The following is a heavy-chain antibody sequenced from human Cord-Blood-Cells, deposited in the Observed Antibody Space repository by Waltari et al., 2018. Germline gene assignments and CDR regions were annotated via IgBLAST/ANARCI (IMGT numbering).Heavy chain of an antibody. Sequence: EVQLVESGGGLVQPGGSLKLSCAASGFTFSGSAMHWVRQASGKGLEWVGRIRSKANSYATAYAASVKGRFTISRDDSKNTAYLQMNSLKTEDTAVYYCTRTLGKGYYGMDVWGQGTTVTVSS. V-gene: IGHV3-73*02. D-gene: IGHD7-27*01. CDR3: TRTLGKGYYGMDV. CDR2: IRSKANSYAT. J-gene: IGHJ6*02. CDR1: GFTFSGSA.